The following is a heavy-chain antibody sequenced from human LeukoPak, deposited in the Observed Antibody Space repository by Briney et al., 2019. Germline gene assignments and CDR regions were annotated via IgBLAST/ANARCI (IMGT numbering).Heavy chain of an antibody. Sequence: GGSLRLSCAASGFTFSSYAMSWVRRAPGKGLEWVSVIYSGGSTYYADSVKGRFTISRDNSKNTLYLQMNSLRAEDTAVYYCARGLTMVRGVIMDYYYYGMDVWGQGTTVTVSS. D-gene: IGHD3-10*01. CDR3: ARGLTMVRGVIMDYYYYGMDV. V-gene: IGHV3-53*01. CDR1: GFTFSSYA. J-gene: IGHJ6*02. CDR2: IYSGGST.